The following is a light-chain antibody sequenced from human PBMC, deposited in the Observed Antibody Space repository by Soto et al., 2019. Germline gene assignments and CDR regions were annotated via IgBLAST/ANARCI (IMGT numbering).Light chain of an antibody. CDR3: SSYTSSSPCV. J-gene: IGLJ1*01. CDR2: EVS. Sequence: QSVLTQPGSVSGSPGQSITISCTGTSSDVGGYKYVSWYQQHPGKAPKLMIYEVSNRPSGVSNRFSGSKSGNTASLTISGLQAEDEADYYCSSYTSSSPCVFGTGTKVTVL. V-gene: IGLV2-14*01. CDR1: SSDVGGYKY.